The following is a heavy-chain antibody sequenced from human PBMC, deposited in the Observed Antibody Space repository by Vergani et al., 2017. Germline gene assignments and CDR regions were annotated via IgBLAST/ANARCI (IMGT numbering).Heavy chain of an antibody. D-gene: IGHD3-10*01. CDR3: ARRGGGFDY. V-gene: IGHV5-51*03. CDR1: GYSFTTYW. J-gene: IGHJ4*02. Sequence: EVQLVQSGAEVKKPGESLKLSCNVSGYSFTTYWLVWVRQMPGKGLEWIWIIYPGDSDTSDSPPFQGQVTISADKSISIAYLQWSSRKASDTAMYYCARRGGGFDYWGQGTLVTVSS. CDR2: IYPGDSDT.